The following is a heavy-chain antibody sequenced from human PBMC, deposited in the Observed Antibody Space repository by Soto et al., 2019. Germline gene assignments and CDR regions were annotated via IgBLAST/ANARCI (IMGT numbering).Heavy chain of an antibody. CDR3: ARGGKTYYDSSGSLFDY. J-gene: IGHJ4*02. V-gene: IGHV4-30-2*01. CDR1: GGSISSGGYS. CDR2: IYHSGST. Sequence: PSETLSLTCAVSGGSISSGGYSWSWIRQPPGKGLEWIGYIYHSGSTYYNPSLKSRVTISVDRSKNQFSLKLSSVTAADTAVYYCARGGKTYYDSSGSLFDYWGQGTLVTVSS. D-gene: IGHD3-22*01.